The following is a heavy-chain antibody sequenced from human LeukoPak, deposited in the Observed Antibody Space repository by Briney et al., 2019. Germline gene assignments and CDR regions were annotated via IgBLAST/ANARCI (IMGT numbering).Heavy chain of an antibody. CDR2: IIPIFGTA. CDR3: ARDNSGGSYDY. D-gene: IGHD4-23*01. J-gene: IGHJ4*02. CDR1: GYPFSAHF. V-gene: IGHV1-69*13. Sequence: PRASVKVSCKASGYPFSAHFLNWVRQAPGQGLEWMGGIIPIFGTANYAQKFQGRVTITADESTSTAYMELSSLRSEDTAVYYCARDNSGGSYDYWGQGTLVTVSS.